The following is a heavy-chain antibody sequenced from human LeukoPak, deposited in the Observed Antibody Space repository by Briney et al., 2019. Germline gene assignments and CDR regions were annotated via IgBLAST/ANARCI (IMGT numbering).Heavy chain of an antibody. Sequence: GGSLRLSCAASGFTVSSNYMSWVRQAPGKGLGWVSVIYSGGSTYYADSVRGRFTISRDNSKNTLYLQMNSLGAEDTAVYCARVSYYDSSGYYFLSYVDYWGQGTLVTVSS. CDR3: ARVSYYDSSGYYFLSYVDY. CDR2: IYSGGST. D-gene: IGHD3-22*01. J-gene: IGHJ4*02. CDR1: GFTVSSNY. V-gene: IGHV3-53*01.